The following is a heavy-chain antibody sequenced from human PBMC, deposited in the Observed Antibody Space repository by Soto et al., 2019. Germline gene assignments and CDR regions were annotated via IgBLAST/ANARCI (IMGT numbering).Heavy chain of an antibody. CDR3: AKGFGSMDSSGWNPVDYYYGMDV. Sequence: GGSLRLSCAASGFTFSSYGMHWVRQAPGKGLEWVAVISYDGSNKYYADSVKGRFTISRDNSKNTLYLQMNSLRAEDTAVYYCAKGFGSMDSSGWNPVDYYYGMDVWGQGTTVTVSS. V-gene: IGHV3-30*18. J-gene: IGHJ6*02. D-gene: IGHD6-19*01. CDR1: GFTFSSYG. CDR2: ISYDGSNK.